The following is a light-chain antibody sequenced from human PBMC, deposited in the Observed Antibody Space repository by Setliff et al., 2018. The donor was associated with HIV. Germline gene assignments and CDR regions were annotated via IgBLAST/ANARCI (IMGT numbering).Light chain of an antibody. J-gene: IGLJ1*01. V-gene: IGLV2-14*01. Sequence: QSALTQPASVSGPPGQSITISCTGTSSDVGGYNYVSWYQQHPGKAPKVMIYEVSNRPSGVSNRFSGSKSGNTASLTISGLQAEDEADYHCTSYTSSYTLVFGTGTKVTVL. CDR2: EVS. CDR3: TSYTSSYTLV. CDR1: SSDVGGYNY.